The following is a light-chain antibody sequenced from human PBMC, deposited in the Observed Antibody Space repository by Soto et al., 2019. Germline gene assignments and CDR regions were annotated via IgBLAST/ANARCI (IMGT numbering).Light chain of an antibody. CDR1: SEHSSYA. CDR3: QTWGTGIVV. J-gene: IGLJ2*01. V-gene: IGLV4-69*01. Sequence: QPVLTQSPSASASLGASVKLTCTLSSEHSSYAIAWHQQQPETGPRYLMKLNSDGSHNKGDGIPDRFSGSSSGAERYLTISSLQSEDEADYYCQTWGTGIVVFGGGTKLTVL. CDR2: LNSDGSH.